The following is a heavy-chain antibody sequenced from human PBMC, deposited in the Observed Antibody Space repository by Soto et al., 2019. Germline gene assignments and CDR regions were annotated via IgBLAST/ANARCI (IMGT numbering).Heavy chain of an antibody. CDR2: ISTNKGNT. CDR1: GYTFTSYG. Sequence: QVQLVQSGPEVKKPGASVKVSCKTSGYTFTSYGISWVRQAPGQGLEWMGWISTNKGNTNYAQKFQGRVTMTTDTSTSTGYMELRSLRSDDTAVYYCATRSPAFDHWGQGTLVTVSS. V-gene: IGHV1-18*01. CDR3: ATRSPAFDH. J-gene: IGHJ4*02.